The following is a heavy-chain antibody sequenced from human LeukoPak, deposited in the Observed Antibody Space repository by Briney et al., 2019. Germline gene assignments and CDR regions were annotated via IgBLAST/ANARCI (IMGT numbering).Heavy chain of an antibody. CDR2: IYYSGGT. D-gene: IGHD5-18*01. Sequence: SETLSLTCTVSGGSISSGDYYWSWIRQPPGKGLEWIGYIYYSGGTDYNPSLKSRVTISVDTSKNQFSLKLSSVTAADTAVYYCARLKRGYSYGFPDYWGQGTLVTVSS. J-gene: IGHJ4*02. CDR3: ARLKRGYSYGFPDY. V-gene: IGHV4-30-4*01. CDR1: GGSISSGDYY.